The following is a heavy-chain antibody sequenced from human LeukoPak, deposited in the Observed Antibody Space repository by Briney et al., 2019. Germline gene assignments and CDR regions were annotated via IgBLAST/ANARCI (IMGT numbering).Heavy chain of an antibody. Sequence: SETLSLTCVVYGGSFSGYHWSWIRQPPGKGLEWIGYIYYSGSTNYNPSLKSRVTISVDTSKNQFFLKLSSVTAADTAVYYCAREGRGYYGSGSYLENWFDPWGQGTLVTVSS. J-gene: IGHJ5*02. CDR3: AREGRGYYGSGSYLENWFDP. V-gene: IGHV4-59*01. CDR1: GGSFSGYH. CDR2: IYYSGST. D-gene: IGHD3-10*01.